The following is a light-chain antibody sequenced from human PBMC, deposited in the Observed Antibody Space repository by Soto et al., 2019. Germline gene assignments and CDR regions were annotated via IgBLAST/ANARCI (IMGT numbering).Light chain of an antibody. CDR3: TSYTTISTLA. Sequence: QSALTQPASVSGSPGQSITISCTGTSSDVGGYNYVSWYQQHPGKVPKLMIYEVSYRPSGVSNRFSGSKSGNTASLTISGLQAEDEADYYCTSYTTISTLAFGGGTKVPVL. V-gene: IGLV2-14*01. J-gene: IGLJ3*02. CDR1: SSDVGGYNY. CDR2: EVS.